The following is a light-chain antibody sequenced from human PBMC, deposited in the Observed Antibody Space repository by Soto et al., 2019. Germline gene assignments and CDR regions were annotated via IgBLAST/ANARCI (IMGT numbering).Light chain of an antibody. Sequence: DIVLTQSPGTLSLSPGERAALSCGASQSLSNNFLAWYQQKPGQAPRLLISGASSRATGIPDRFSGSGSGTDFTLTITRVEPEDFAVYYCQQYASSPPTLGGGTKVDTK. V-gene: IGKV3-20*01. CDR2: GAS. CDR1: QSLSNNF. J-gene: IGKJ4*01. CDR3: QQYASSPPT.